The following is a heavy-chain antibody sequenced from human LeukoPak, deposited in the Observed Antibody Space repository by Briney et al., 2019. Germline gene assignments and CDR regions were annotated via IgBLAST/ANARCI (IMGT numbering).Heavy chain of an antibody. J-gene: IGHJ6*03. CDR2: IDWDDDK. CDR3: ARIRGGTYGGGTGYMDV. V-gene: IGHV2-70*20. CDR1: GFSLSTTGMC. D-gene: IGHD1-26*01. Sequence: ESGPALLKPTQTLTLTCTFSGFSLSTTGMCVTWVRQPPGKALEWLALIDWDDDKYYSTSLKTRLTIPKDTSENQVVLTLTNMDPVDTATYYCARIRGGTYGGGTGYMDVWGKGTTVTVSS.